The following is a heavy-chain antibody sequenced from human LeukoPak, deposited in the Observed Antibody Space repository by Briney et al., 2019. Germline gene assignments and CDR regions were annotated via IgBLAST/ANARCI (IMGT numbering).Heavy chain of an antibody. D-gene: IGHD6-13*01. J-gene: IGHJ3*02. Sequence: PGGSLRLSCAASGFTFSSYAMSWVRQAPGKGLEWVSAISGSGGSTHYADSVKGRFTISRDNSKNTLYLQMNSLRAEDTAVYYCAKGYSSSWYRDAFDIWGQGTMVTVSS. V-gene: IGHV3-23*01. CDR2: ISGSGGST. CDR1: GFTFSSYA. CDR3: AKGYSSSWYRDAFDI.